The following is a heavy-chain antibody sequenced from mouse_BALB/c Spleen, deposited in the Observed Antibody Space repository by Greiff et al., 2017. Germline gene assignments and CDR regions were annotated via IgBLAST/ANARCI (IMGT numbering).Heavy chain of an antibody. Sequence: EVKVVESGGGLVKLGGSLKLSCAASGFTFSSYGMSWVRQTPDKRLELVATINSNGGSTYYPDSVKGRFTISRDNAKNTLYLQMSSLKSEDTAMYYCARELRLRTFDYWGQGTTLTVSS. CDR3: ARELRLRTFDY. V-gene: IGHV5-6-3*01. D-gene: IGHD1-2*01. CDR1: GFTFSSYG. CDR2: INSNGGST. J-gene: IGHJ2*01.